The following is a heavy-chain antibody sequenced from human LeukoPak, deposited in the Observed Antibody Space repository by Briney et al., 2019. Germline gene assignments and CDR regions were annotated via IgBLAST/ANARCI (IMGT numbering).Heavy chain of an antibody. CDR1: GGPITSSNYY. V-gene: IGHV4-39*07. Sequence: PSETLSLTCTVSGGPITSSNYYWGWIRQPPGEGLEWIGSFYNSGNTYYTPSLKSRVTISIDTSKKQFSLKLSSVTAADTAVYYCARVVGGLRGYFDYWGQGTLVTVSA. J-gene: IGHJ4*02. D-gene: IGHD4-23*01. CDR2: FYNSGNT. CDR3: ARVVGGLRGYFDY.